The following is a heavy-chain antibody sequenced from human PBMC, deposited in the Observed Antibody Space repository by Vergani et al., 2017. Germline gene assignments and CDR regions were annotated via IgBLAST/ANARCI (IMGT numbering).Heavy chain of an antibody. CDR1: GYTFTSYG. D-gene: IGHD3-10*01. CDR2: ISAYNGNT. V-gene: IGHV1-18*01. J-gene: IGHJ5*02. CDR3: ARIRWFGDLYRPYPLGWFDP. Sequence: QVQLVQSGAEVKKPGASVKVSCKASGYTFTSYGISWVRQAPGQGLEWMGWISAYNGNTNYAQKLQGRVTMTTDTSTSTAYMELRSLRSDDTAVYYCARIRWFGDLYRPYPLGWFDPWGQGTLVTVSS.